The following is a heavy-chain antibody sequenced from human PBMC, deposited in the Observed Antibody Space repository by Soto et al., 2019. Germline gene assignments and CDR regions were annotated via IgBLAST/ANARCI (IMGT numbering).Heavy chain of an antibody. D-gene: IGHD3-10*02. J-gene: IGHJ4*02. V-gene: IGHV3-9*01. CDR1: GISFDDYA. CDR3: AIDTAPGFYDVNVHLHY. Sequence: VQLVESGGGLVQPGRSRSLSCVVSGISFDDYAMHWVRQVPGKGLEWVSGINWDSGDIGYADAVKGRFTISRDNAKNSLYLQMNSLRTEDTALSYSAIDTAPGFYDVNVHLHYWGQGTPVSVSS. CDR2: INWDSGDI.